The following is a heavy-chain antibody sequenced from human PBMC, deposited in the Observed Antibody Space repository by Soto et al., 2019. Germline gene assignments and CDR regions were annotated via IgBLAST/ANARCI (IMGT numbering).Heavy chain of an antibody. V-gene: IGHV4-59*08. CDR2: IYYSGST. Sequence: SETLSLTCTVSGGSISSYYWSWIRQPPGKGLEWIGYIYYSGSTNYNPSLKSRVTISVDTSKNQFSLKLSSVTAADTAVYYCARGAAIFGVETLGYYYYYMDVWGKGTTVTVSS. CDR1: GGSISSYY. CDR3: ARGAAIFGVETLGYYYYYMDV. J-gene: IGHJ6*03. D-gene: IGHD3-3*01.